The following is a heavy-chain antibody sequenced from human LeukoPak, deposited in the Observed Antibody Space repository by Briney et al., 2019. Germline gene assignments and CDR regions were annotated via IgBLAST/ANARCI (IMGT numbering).Heavy chain of an antibody. J-gene: IGHJ5*02. V-gene: IGHV4-34*01. CDR1: GWSLNDYY. CDR3: ARGQIPAARGYNWFDP. CDR2: INARGDT. D-gene: IGHD2-2*01. Sequence: PSETLSLTCAVYGWSLNDYYWNWIRQPPGKGLEWIGEINARGDTSYNPSLKSRVTISVDTSKKQFSLRLTSMIAADTALYYCARGQIPAARGYNWFDPWGQGTLVTVSS.